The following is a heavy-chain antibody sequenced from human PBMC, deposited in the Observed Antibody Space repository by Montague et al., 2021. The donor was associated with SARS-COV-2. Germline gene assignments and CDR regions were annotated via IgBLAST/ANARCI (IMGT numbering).Heavy chain of an antibody. CDR3: ARVPNWNYVPDY. CDR1: GGSISSASFY. J-gene: IGHJ4*02. V-gene: IGHV4-61*02. D-gene: IGHD1-7*01. CDR2: IQASGIT. Sequence: TLSLTCTVSGGSISSASFYWTWIRQSAGKGLEWIGRIQASGITNYNPSLKSRVAMSVDTSKNQFSLSLNSVTAADMATYFCARVPNWNYVPDYWGQGTLVTVSS.